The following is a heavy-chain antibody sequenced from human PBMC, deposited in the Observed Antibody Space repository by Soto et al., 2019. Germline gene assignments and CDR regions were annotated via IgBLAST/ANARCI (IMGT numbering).Heavy chain of an antibody. CDR3: ARDDGDYGMDV. Sequence: QAGGSLRLSCAASGFTFSSYDMHWVRQATGKGLEWVSAIGTAGDTYYPGSVKGRFTISRENAKNSLYLQMNSLRAGDTAVYYCARDDGDYGMDVWGQGTTVTVSS. V-gene: IGHV3-13*04. J-gene: IGHJ6*02. CDR1: GFTFSSYD. CDR2: IGTAGDT. D-gene: IGHD3-16*01.